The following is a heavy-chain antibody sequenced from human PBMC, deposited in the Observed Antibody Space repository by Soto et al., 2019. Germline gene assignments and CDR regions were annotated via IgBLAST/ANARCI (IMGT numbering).Heavy chain of an antibody. CDR2: MREDGSEK. CDR3: ARMSAQTLLFYES. V-gene: IGHV3-7*03. J-gene: IGHJ5*02. D-gene: IGHD3-22*01. Sequence: EVQLVESGGDLVQAGGSLRLSCVASGFSFTSFFMTWDRQAPGKGLVWMANMREDGSEKYYVDSVKGRFTISTDTSKNLVFLDINGLRPGDTGVYFCARMSAQTLLFYESWGQGTLVSVS. CDR1: GFSFTSFF.